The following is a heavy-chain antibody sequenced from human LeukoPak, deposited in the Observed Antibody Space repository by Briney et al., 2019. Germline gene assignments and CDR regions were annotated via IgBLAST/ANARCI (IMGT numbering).Heavy chain of an antibody. V-gene: IGHV4-59*08. CDR2: IYYSGST. CDR3: ARHSQDGVGVTATHLDY. J-gene: IGHJ4*02. CDR1: GGSISSYY. Sequence: SETLSLTCTVSGGSISSYYCSWIRQPPGNALEWIGYIYYSGSTNYNPSLKSRLTISVDTSKNQFSLKLSSVTAADTPVYYCARHSQDGVGVTATHLDYWGKGTLVTVSS. D-gene: IGHD2-15*01.